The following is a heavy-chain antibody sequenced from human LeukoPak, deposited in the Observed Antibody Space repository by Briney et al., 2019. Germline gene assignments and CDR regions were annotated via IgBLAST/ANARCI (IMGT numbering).Heavy chain of an antibody. Sequence: GGSLRLSCAASGFTFDDYAVHWVRQAPGKGLEWVSGISWNSGSIGYADSVKGRFTISRDNAKNSLYLQMNSLRAEDTALYYCAKDTYSYGQSPFDYWGQGTLVTVSS. J-gene: IGHJ4*02. CDR1: GFTFDDYA. CDR3: AKDTYSYGQSPFDY. V-gene: IGHV3-9*01. CDR2: ISWNSGSI. D-gene: IGHD5-18*01.